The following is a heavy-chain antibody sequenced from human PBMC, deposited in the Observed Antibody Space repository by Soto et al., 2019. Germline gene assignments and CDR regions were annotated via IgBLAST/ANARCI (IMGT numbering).Heavy chain of an antibody. CDR2: ISYDGSNK. CDR1: GFTFSSYA. Sequence: QVQLVESGGGVVQPGRSLRLSCAASGFTFSSYAMHWVRQAPGKGLEWVAVISYDGSNKYYADSVKGRFTISRDNSKNTLYLQMNSLRAEDTAVYYCARPEGGNSGGDYYYYGMDVWGRGTTVAVSS. D-gene: IGHD2-21*02. V-gene: IGHV3-30-3*01. J-gene: IGHJ6*01. CDR3: ARPEGGNSGGDYYYYGMDV.